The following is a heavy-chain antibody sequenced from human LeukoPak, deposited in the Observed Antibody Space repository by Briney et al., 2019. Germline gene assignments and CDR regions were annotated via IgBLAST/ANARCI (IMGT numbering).Heavy chain of an antibody. CDR1: GFTFSNAW. V-gene: IGHV3-15*01. CDR3: TTAFRTPQQLVPP. CDR2: IKTKTDGGTT. D-gene: IGHD6-13*01. Sequence: GGSLRLSCAASGFTFSNAWMSWVRQAPGKGLEWVGRIKTKTDGGTTDYAAPVKGRFTISRDDSKNTLYLQMNSLKTEDTAVYYCTTAFRTPQQLVPPWGQGTLVTVSS. J-gene: IGHJ5*02.